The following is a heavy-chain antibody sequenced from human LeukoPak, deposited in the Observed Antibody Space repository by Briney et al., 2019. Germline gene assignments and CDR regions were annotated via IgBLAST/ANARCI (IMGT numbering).Heavy chain of an antibody. CDR2: MNPNSGNT. D-gene: IGHD5-24*01. CDR3: ARVGEAGWLQWIDY. Sequence: GASVKVSCKASGYTFASYDINWVRQATGQGLEWMGWMNPNSGNTGYAQKFQGRVTMTRNTSISTAYMELSSLRSEDTAVYYCARVGEAGWLQWIDYWGQGTLVTVSS. J-gene: IGHJ4*02. CDR1: GYTFASYD. V-gene: IGHV1-8*01.